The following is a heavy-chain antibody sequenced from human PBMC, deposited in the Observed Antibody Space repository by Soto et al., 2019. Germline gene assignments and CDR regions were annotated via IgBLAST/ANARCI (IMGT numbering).Heavy chain of an antibody. D-gene: IGHD4-17*01. CDR1: GYTFTSYY. CDR3: ARQKGTVSGYGDYHFEY. Sequence: QVQLVQSGAEVRKPGASVIVSCKTSGYTFTSYYIHWVLQAPGQGLEWVGIVHPNGGSTNYAQNFQGRVTMTTDTSTSTVYMELHRLRSDDTAVHYCARQKGTVSGYGDYHFEYWGQGTLVSVSS. CDR2: VHPNGGST. J-gene: IGHJ4*02. V-gene: IGHV1-46*01.